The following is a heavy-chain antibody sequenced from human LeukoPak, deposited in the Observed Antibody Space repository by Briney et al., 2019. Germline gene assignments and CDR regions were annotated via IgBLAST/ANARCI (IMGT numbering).Heavy chain of an antibody. CDR1: GYTLTELS. D-gene: IGHD3-22*01. CDR2: FDPEDGET. V-gene: IGHV1-24*01. J-gene: IGHJ4*02. Sequence: GASVKVSCKVSGYTLTELSMHWVRQAPGKGLEWMGGFDPEDGETIYAQKFQGRVTMTEDTSTDTAYMELSSLRSEDTAVYYCATAPKYHYDSSGYYYSDYWGQGTLVTVSS. CDR3: ATAPKYHYDSSGYYYSDY.